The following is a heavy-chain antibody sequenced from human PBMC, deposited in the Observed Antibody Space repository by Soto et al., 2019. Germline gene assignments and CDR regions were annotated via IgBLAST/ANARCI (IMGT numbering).Heavy chain of an antibody. CDR3: ARAPRVYCSGGSCTGWYFDL. D-gene: IGHD2-15*01. CDR1: GFTFSSYE. V-gene: IGHV3-48*03. J-gene: IGHJ2*01. Sequence: PGGSLRLSCAASGFTFSSYEMNWVRQAPGKGLEWVSYISSSGSTIYYADSVKGRFTISRDNAKNSLYLQMNSLRAEDTAVYYCARAPRVYCSGGSCTGWYFDLWGRGTLVTVSS. CDR2: ISSSGSTI.